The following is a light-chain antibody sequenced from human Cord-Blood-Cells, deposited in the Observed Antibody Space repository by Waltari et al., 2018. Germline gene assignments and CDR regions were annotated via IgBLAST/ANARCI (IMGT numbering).Light chain of an antibody. Sequence: QSALTQPASVSGSPGQSITLPCTGISSDVGSYNLFSWYQQHPGKAPKLMIYEGSKRPSGVSNRFSGSKSDNTASLTISGLQAEDEADYYCCSYAGSSTLVFGGGTKLTVL. CDR3: CSYAGSSTLV. V-gene: IGLV2-23*01. CDR2: EGS. CDR1: SSDVGSYNL. J-gene: IGLJ2*01.